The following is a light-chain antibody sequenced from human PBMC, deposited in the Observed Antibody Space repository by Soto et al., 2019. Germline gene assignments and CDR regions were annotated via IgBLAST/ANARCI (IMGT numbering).Light chain of an antibody. V-gene: IGKV1-5*01. CDR3: QQYNSDSYT. CDR2: DAS. CDR1: QSISSW. Sequence: DIQMTQSPSTLSASVGDRVTITCRASQSISSWLAWYQQKPGKAPNLLIHDASSLERGVPSRFSGSGSGTDFTLTISSLQPDDFATYYCQQYNSDSYTFGQGTKLEIK. J-gene: IGKJ2*01.